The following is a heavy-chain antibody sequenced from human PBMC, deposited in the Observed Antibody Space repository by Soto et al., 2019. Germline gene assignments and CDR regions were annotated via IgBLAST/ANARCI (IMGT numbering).Heavy chain of an antibody. J-gene: IGHJ6*02. D-gene: IGHD4-4*01. CDR1: GFTFSDYY. Sequence: QVQLVESGGGLVKPGGSLRLSCAASGFTFSDYYMSWIRQAPGKGLEWVSYISSSGSTIYYADSVKGRFTISRDNAKNSLYLQMSSLRAEDTAVYYCARAHYSNYALYYGMDVWGQGTTVTVSS. CDR3: ARAHYSNYALYYGMDV. V-gene: IGHV3-11*01. CDR2: ISSSGSTI.